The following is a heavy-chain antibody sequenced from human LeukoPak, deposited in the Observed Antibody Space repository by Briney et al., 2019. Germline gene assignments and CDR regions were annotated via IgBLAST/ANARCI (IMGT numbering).Heavy chain of an antibody. J-gene: IGHJ3*02. Sequence: SETLSLTCTVSGGSISSGDYYWSWIRQPPGKGLEWIGYIYYSGSTYYNPSLKSRVTISVDTSKNQFSMKLSSVTAADTAVYYCARTDYLRAFDIWGQGTMVTVSS. D-gene: IGHD4-11*01. V-gene: IGHV4-30-4*01. CDR1: GGSISSGDYY. CDR2: IYYSGST. CDR3: ARTDYLRAFDI.